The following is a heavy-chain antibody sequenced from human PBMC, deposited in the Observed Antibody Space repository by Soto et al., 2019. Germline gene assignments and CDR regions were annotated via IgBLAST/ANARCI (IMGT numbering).Heavy chain of an antibody. CDR3: ARDWTRAAARTYYYGMDV. J-gene: IGHJ6*02. D-gene: IGHD6-13*01. V-gene: IGHV3-21*01. CDR2: ISSSSSYI. Sequence: GGSLRLSCAASGFTFSSYSMNWVRQAPGKGLEWVSSISSSSSYIYYADSVKGRFTISRDNAKNSLYLQMNSLRAEDTAVYYCARDWTRAAARTYYYGMDVWGQGTTVTVSS. CDR1: GFTFSSYS.